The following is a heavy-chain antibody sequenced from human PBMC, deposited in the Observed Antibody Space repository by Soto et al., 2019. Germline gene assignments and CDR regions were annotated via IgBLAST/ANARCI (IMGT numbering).Heavy chain of an antibody. CDR2: IYYSGSI. Sequence: SETLSLTCTVSGGSISSGDYYWSWIRQPPGKGLEWIGYIYYSGSIYYNPSLKSRVTISVDTSKNQFSLKLSSVTAADTAVYYCARDLRGDKAVWGQGTLVTVSS. D-gene: IGHD5-18*01. CDR1: GGSISSGDYY. CDR3: ARDLRGDKAV. V-gene: IGHV4-30-4*01. J-gene: IGHJ4*02.